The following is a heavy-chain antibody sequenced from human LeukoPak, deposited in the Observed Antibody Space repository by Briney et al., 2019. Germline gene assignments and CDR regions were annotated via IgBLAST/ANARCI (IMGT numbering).Heavy chain of an antibody. CDR2: ISGSGGST. CDR1: GFSFSSYW. V-gene: IGHV3-23*01. CDR3: ASRDYYDSSGYYLPFDY. J-gene: IGHJ4*02. D-gene: IGHD3-22*01. Sequence: GGSLRLSCAASGFSFSSYWLAWVRQAPGKGLEWVSAISGSGGSTYYADSVKGRFTISRDNSKNTLYLQMNRLRAEDTAVYYCASRDYYDSSGYYLPFDYWGQGTLVTVSS.